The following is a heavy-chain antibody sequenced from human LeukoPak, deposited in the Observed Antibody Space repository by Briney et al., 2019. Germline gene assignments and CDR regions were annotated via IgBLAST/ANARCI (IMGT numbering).Heavy chain of an antibody. CDR3: AGDPILGYSGGNFDY. J-gene: IGHJ4*02. Sequence: ASVKVSCKASGYTFTGYYLHWVRQAPGQGLEWMGWINSNNGDTKYAQRFQGRVTMTRDTSFTTVYMELSRLRSDDTAMYYCAGDPILGYSGGNFDYWGQGTLVTVSS. CDR1: GYTFTGYY. CDR2: INSNNGDT. V-gene: IGHV1-2*02. D-gene: IGHD1-26*01.